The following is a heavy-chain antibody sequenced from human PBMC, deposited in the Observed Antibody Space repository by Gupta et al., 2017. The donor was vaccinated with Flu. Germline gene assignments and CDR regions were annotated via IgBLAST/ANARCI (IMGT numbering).Heavy chain of an antibody. CDR2: IYYSGST. CDR1: GGSISSGGYY. V-gene: IGHV4-31*03. D-gene: IGHD2-2*01. J-gene: IGHJ5*02. Sequence: QVQLQESGPGLVKPSQTLSLTCTVSGGSISSGGYYWSWIRQHPGKGLEWIGYIYYSGSTYYNPSLKSRVTISVDTSKNQFSLKLSSVTAADTAVYYCARGGIDRYQLLSASWFDPWGQGTLVTVSS. CDR3: ARGGIDRYQLLSASWFDP.